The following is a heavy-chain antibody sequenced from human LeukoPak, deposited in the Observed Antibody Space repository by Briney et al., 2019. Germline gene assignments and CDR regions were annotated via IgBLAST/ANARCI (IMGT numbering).Heavy chain of an antibody. J-gene: IGHJ4*02. CDR1: GFTFSSYS. Sequence: PGGSLRLSCAASGFTFSSYSMNWVRQAPGKGLEWVSSISSSSSYIYYADSVKGRFTISRDNAKYSLYLQMNSLRAEDTAVYYCARVSSGWYGGFDYWGQGTLVTVSS. CDR2: ISSSSSYI. CDR3: ARVSSGWYGGFDY. D-gene: IGHD6-19*01. V-gene: IGHV3-21*01.